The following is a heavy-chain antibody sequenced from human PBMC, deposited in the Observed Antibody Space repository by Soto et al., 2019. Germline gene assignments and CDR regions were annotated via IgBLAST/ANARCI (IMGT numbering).Heavy chain of an antibody. V-gene: IGHV3-30*18. D-gene: IGHD2-2*01. CDR1: GFTFNNYG. J-gene: IGHJ4*02. CDR2: ISYDGSNK. Sequence: QVQLVESGGGVVQPGRSLRLSCAASGFTFNNYGMHWVRQAPGKGLEWVAVISYDGSNKYYADSVKGRFSISRDNSKNTXXLQMNRLRAEDTAVYYCANWGGRSRTTFFSGPFDYWGQGTLVTVSS. CDR3: ANWGGRSRTTFFSGPFDY.